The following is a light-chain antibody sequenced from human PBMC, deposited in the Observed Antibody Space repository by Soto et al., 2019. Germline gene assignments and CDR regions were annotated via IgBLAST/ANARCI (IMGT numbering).Light chain of an antibody. CDR3: QQYYSTPYT. Sequence: DIVMTQSPDSLAVSLGERATINCKSSQSVLYSSNNKNYLAWYQQKPGQPPKLLIYWASTRESGVPDRFSGSGSGTDFPPTISSLQAEDVAVYSCQQYYSTPYTFGQGTKLEIK. CDR2: WAS. V-gene: IGKV4-1*01. CDR1: QSVLYSSNNKNY. J-gene: IGKJ2*01.